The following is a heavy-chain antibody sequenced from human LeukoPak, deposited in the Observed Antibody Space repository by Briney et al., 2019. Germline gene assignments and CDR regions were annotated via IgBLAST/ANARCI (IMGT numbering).Heavy chain of an antibody. CDR1: GFTFSSYG. CDR3: ARGPQYYYYYYMDV. Sequence: GGSLRLSCAASGFTFSSYGMHWVRQAPGKGLEWVAFIRYDGSNKYYADSVKGRFTISRDNAKNSLYLQMNSLRAEDTAVYYCARGPQYYYYYYMDVWGKGTTVTVSS. D-gene: IGHD2-21*01. CDR2: IRYDGSNK. V-gene: IGHV3-30*02. J-gene: IGHJ6*03.